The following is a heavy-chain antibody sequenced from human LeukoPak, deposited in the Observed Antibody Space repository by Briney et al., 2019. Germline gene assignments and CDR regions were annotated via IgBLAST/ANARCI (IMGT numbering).Heavy chain of an antibody. J-gene: IGHJ4*02. CDR1: GFTFSNYA. CDR2: FSPSGGNT. V-gene: IGHV3-23*01. Sequence: GGSLRLSCAASGFTFSNYAMTWVRQAPGKGLEWVSAFSPSGGNTYSADSVKGRFTISRDNSKNTLYLQMNSLRAEDTAVYYCAREAFLERQDDYWGQGTLVTVSS. CDR3: AREAFLERQDDY. D-gene: IGHD3-3*02.